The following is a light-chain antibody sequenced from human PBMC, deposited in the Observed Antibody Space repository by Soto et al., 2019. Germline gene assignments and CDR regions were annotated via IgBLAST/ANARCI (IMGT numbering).Light chain of an antibody. Sequence: QSALTQPPSVSGSPGQSVTISCTGTSSDVGSYNRVSWYQQTPGTAPKLMIYEVSNRPSGVPDRFSGSKSGNTASLTISGLQAEDEADYYCSSYTSSSTPRVVFGGGTKLTVL. CDR1: SSDVGSYNR. J-gene: IGLJ2*01. V-gene: IGLV2-18*02. CDR3: SSYTSSSTPRVV. CDR2: EVS.